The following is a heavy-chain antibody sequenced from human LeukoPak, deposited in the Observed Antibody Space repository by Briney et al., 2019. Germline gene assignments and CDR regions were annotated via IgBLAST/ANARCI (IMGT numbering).Heavy chain of an antibody. CDR1: GYSISSGYY. CDR2: IYHSGST. Sequence: PSETLSLTCTVSGYSISSGYYWGWIRQPPGKGLEWIGIIYHSGSTYYNPSLKSRVTISVDTSKNQFSLKLSSVTAADTAVYYCARIRITMVRGVITEGANWFDPWGQGTLVTVSS. J-gene: IGHJ5*02. CDR3: ARIRITMVRGVITEGANWFDP. V-gene: IGHV4-38-2*02. D-gene: IGHD3-10*01.